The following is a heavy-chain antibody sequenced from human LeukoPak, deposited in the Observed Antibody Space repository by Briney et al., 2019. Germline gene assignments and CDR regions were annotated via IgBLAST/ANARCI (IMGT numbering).Heavy chain of an antibody. D-gene: IGHD3-16*01. J-gene: IGHJ4*02. CDR1: GGSFSGYY. CDR3: ARGSRYDYVWGTAPDY. V-gene: IGHV4-59*01. Sequence: SETLSLTCAVYGGSFSGYYWSWIRQPPGKGLEWIGYIYDSGSTNYNPSLKSRVTISVDTSKNQFSLKLSSVTAADTAVYYCARGSRYDYVWGTAPDYWGQGTLVTVSS. CDR2: IYDSGST.